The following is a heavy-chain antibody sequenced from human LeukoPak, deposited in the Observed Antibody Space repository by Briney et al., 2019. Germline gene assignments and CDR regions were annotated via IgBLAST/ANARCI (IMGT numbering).Heavy chain of an antibody. CDR1: GGSISSSSYY. D-gene: IGHD6-19*01. J-gene: IGHJ4*02. Sequence: PSETLSLTCIVSGGSISSSSYYWGWIRQPPGKGLEWIGTIYYSGSTYYNPSLKSRVTISVDTSKNQFSLKLTSVTAADTAVYYCARHSSAWGFDYWGQGVLVTVSS. V-gene: IGHV4-39*01. CDR3: ARHSSAWGFDY. CDR2: IYYSGST.